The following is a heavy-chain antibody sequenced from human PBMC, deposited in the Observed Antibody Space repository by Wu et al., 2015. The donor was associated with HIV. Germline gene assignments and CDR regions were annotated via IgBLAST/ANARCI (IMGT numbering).Heavy chain of an antibody. V-gene: IGHV3-30-3*02. Sequence: QVQLVESGGGVVQPGGSLRLSCAVSGLPFSKHSIHWVRQAPGKGLEWVTIISHDGTNKYFADSVKGRLTISRDNSKNIVNLQMNRLRTEDTAVYYCARPIAAAGTRIYYFDYWGQGTLVTVSS. CDR2: ISHDGTNK. D-gene: IGHD6-13*01. J-gene: IGHJ4*02. CDR1: GLPFSKHS. CDR3: ARPIAAAGTRIYYFDY.